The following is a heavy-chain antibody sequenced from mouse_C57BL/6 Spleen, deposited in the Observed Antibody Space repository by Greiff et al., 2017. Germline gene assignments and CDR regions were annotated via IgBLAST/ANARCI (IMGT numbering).Heavy chain of an antibody. V-gene: IGHV1-66*01. D-gene: IGHD2-4*01. Sequence: QVQLQQSGPELVKPGASVKKSCKASGYSFTSYYIHWVKQRPGQGLEWIGWIYPGSGNTKYNEKFKGKATLTAYTSSSTAYMQHSSLTSENSAVYYCARKGYDYDWYFDVWGTGTTVTVSS. CDR1: GYSFTSYY. CDR2: IYPGSGNT. CDR3: ARKGYDYDWYFDV. J-gene: IGHJ1*03.